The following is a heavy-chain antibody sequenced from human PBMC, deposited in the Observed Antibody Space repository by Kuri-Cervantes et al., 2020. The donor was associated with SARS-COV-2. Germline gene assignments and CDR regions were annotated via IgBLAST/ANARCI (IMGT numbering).Heavy chain of an antibody. CDR2: ISSSGSTI. CDR1: GFTFSDYY. J-gene: IGHJ4*02. Sequence: GESLKISCAASGFTFSDYYMSWIRQAPGKGLEWVSYISSSGSTIYYADSVKGRFTISRDNAKNSLYLQMNNLRAEDTAVYYCARGMGRYSSSFDYWGQGTLVTVSS. V-gene: IGHV3-11*04. CDR3: ARGMGRYSSSFDY. D-gene: IGHD6-6*01.